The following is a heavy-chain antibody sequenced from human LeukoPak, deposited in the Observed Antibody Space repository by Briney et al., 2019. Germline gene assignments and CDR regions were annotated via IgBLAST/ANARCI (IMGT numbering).Heavy chain of an antibody. J-gene: IGHJ3*01. Sequence: SETLSLTCAVSEMSFSAYYWNWIRQSPGKGLEWIGEINSGGSTKYTPSLEGRGTILIDTSKNQFSLKLTSVTAADTAVYYCARGFPPGSGSRGSHAFDVWGQGTMVTVSS. CDR3: ARGFPPGSGSRGSHAFDV. V-gene: IGHV4-34*01. D-gene: IGHD6-19*01. CDR2: INSGGST. CDR1: EMSFSAYY.